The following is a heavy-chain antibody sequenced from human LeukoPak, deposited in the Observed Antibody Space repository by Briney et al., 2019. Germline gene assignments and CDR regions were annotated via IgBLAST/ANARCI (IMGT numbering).Heavy chain of an antibody. CDR2: IIPIFGTA. J-gene: IGHJ4*02. Sequence: EASVKVSCKASGGTFSRYAISWVRQAPGQGLEWMGGIIPIFGTANHAQKFQGRATITADESTSTAYMELSSLRSDDTAVYYCARSRDYSGYSYDDYWGQGTLVTVSS. D-gene: IGHD5-12*01. CDR1: GGTFSRYA. CDR3: ARSRDYSGYSYDDY. V-gene: IGHV1-69*13.